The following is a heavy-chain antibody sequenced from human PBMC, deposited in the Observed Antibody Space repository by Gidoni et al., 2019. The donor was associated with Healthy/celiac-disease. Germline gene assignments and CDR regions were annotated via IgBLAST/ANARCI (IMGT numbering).Heavy chain of an antibody. CDR2: ISSSGSTI. D-gene: IGHD3-3*01. V-gene: IGHV3-48*03. J-gene: IGHJ4*02. Sequence: EVQLVESGGGLVQPGGSLRLSCAASGFPFSSYEMNWVRQAPGKGLEWVSYISSSGSTIYYADSVKGRFTISRDNAKNSLYLQMNSLRAEDTAVYYCARGVTDDEGSFDYWGQGTLVTVSS. CDR1: GFPFSSYE. CDR3: ARGVTDDEGSFDY.